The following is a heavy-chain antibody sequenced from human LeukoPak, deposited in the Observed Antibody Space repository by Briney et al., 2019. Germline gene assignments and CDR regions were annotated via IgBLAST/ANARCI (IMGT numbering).Heavy chain of an antibody. V-gene: IGHV4-38-2*02. CDR3: ARHGGRYFDWGTDY. J-gene: IGHJ4*02. CDR2: IYYSGST. Sequence: PSETLSLTCTVSGYSISSGYYWGWIRQPPGKGLEWIGSIYYSGSTYYNPSLKSRVTISVDTSKNQFSLKLSSVTAADTAVYYCARHGGRYFDWGTDYWGQGTLVTVSS. D-gene: IGHD3-9*01. CDR1: GYSISSGYY.